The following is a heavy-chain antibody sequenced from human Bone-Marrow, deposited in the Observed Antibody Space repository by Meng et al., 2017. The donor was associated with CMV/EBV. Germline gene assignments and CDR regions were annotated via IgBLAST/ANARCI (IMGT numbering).Heavy chain of an antibody. V-gene: IGHV3-7*03. Sequence: GSLRLSCAASGFTFNSAWMDWVRQAPGKGLEWVANLRGDGSEKYYVDSVKGRFTISRDNAKNSLYLQVSSLRAEDTAVYYCSWSLNFWGLGTLVTVSS. CDR3: SWSLNF. CDR2: LRGDGSEK. J-gene: IGHJ4*02. CDR1: GFTFNSAW.